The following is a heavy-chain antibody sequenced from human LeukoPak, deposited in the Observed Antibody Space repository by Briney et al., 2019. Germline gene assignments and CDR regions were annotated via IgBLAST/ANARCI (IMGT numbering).Heavy chain of an antibody. J-gene: IGHJ3*02. Sequence: SETLSLTCAVYGGSFSGYYWSWIRQPPGKGLEWIGEVNHSGSTNYNPSLKSRVTISVDTSKNQFSLKLSPVTAADTAVYYCARGGDSSTYYLTDAFDIWGQGTMVTVSS. CDR2: VNHSGST. CDR3: ARGGDSSTYYLTDAFDI. CDR1: GGSFSGYY. D-gene: IGHD3-22*01. V-gene: IGHV4-34*01.